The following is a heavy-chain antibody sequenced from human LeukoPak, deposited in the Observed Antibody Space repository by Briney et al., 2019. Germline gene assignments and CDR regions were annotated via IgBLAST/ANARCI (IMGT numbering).Heavy chain of an antibody. D-gene: IGHD5-18*01. CDR1: GGSTSRYY. CDR2: VSYSGST. CDR3: ARENDRYGRIDY. J-gene: IGHJ4*02. V-gene: IGHV4-59*01. Sequence: PSETLSLTCIVFGGSTSRYYWSWVRQPPWKGLEWIGYVSYSGSTDYNPSLKSRVSISIDTSKNQFSLRLRSVTAADTAVYYCARENDRYGRIDYWGQGTLVTVSS.